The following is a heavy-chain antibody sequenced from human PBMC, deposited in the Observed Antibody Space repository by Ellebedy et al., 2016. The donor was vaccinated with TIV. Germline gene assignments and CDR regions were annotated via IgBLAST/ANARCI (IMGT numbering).Heavy chain of an antibody. CDR2: INHSGST. CDR1: GGTFRPYF. J-gene: IGHJ6*03. CDR3: ARGYHYMDV. V-gene: IGHV4-34*01. Sequence: SETLSLXXAAYGGTFRPYFWTWIRRPPGKGLEWIGEINHSGSTNYNPSLKSRVTISVDTSENQFSLKLTSVTAADTAVYYCARGYHYMDVWGKGTTVTVSS.